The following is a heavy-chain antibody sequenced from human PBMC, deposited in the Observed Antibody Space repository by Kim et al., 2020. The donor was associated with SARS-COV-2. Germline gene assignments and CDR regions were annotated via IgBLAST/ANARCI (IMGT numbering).Heavy chain of an antibody. J-gene: IGHJ6*02. D-gene: IGHD6-13*01. CDR3: ARDHIAAAGRYYYYYGMDV. Sequence: SETLSLTCTVSGGSISSYYWSWIRQPPGKGLEWIGYIYYSGSTNYNPSLKSRVTISVDTSKNQFSLKLSSVTAADTAVYYCARDHIAAAGRYYYYYGMDVWGQGTTVTVSS. CDR1: GGSISSYY. CDR2: IYYSGST. V-gene: IGHV4-59*01.